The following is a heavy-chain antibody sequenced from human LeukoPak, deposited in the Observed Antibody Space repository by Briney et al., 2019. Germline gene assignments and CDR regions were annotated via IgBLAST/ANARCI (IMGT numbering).Heavy chain of an antibody. CDR3: AADNGDYRFDY. V-gene: IGHV4-59*01. CDR1: GGSITNYY. D-gene: IGHD4-17*01. Sequence: SETLSLTCTVSGGSITNYYWNWIRQSPGKGLEWIGYIYYRGNTNYNSTLTSRVTISVDTSKNQFSPKLTSVTAADTAVYYCAADNGDYRFDYWGQGTLVTVSS. J-gene: IGHJ4*02. CDR2: IYYRGNT.